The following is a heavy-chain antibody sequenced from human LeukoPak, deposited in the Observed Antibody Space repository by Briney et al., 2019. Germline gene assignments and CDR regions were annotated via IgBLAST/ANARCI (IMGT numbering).Heavy chain of an antibody. V-gene: IGHV1-69*04. CDR3: ATQQPRDY. D-gene: IGHD6-13*01. CDR2: IIPILGIA. J-gene: IGHJ4*02. Sequence: GASVKVSCKASGGTFSSSAISWVRQAPGQGLEWMGRIIPILGIANYAQKFQGRVTITADKSTSTAYMELSSLRSEDTAVYYCATQQPRDYWGQGTLVTVSS. CDR1: GGTFSSSA.